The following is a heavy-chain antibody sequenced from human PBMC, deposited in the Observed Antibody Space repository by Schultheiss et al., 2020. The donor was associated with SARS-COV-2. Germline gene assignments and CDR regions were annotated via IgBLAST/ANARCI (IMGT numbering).Heavy chain of an antibody. CDR3: ARLEGYYFDGSGYYYFDH. CDR1: GYSFTSYW. CDR2: IYPGDSDI. V-gene: IGHV5-51*01. D-gene: IGHD3-22*01. Sequence: GESLKISCKSSGYSFTSYWIGWVRQMPGKGLEWMGIIYPGDSDIRYSPSFQGQVTISADTSINTAYLQWSTLKASDTAMYYCARLEGYYFDGSGYYYFDHWGQGALVTVSS. J-gene: IGHJ4*02.